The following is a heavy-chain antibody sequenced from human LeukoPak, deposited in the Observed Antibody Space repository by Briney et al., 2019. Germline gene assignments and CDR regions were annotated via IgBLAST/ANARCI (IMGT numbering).Heavy chain of an antibody. J-gene: IGHJ4*02. CDR3: AKYGNSGWVIDN. D-gene: IGHD6-19*01. Sequence: ASETLSLTCTASGGSIGSNYWTWIRQPPGRGLEYIGYIYYTGGTNYNPPLKSRVTISVDTSKNQFSLKLTSVTAADTAVYFCAKYGNSGWVIDNWGQGTLVTVSS. V-gene: IGHV4-59*08. CDR1: GGSIGSNY. CDR2: IYYTGGT.